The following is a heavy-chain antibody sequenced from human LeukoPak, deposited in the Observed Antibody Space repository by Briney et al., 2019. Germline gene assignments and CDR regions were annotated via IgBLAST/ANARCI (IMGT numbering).Heavy chain of an antibody. Sequence: GASVKVSCKASGGTFSSYAISWVRQAPGQGLEWMGGIIPIFGTANYAQKFQGRVTITTDESTSTAYMELSSLRSEDTAVYYCARVVRGAYCSGGSCYFDYWGQGTPVTVSS. CDR1: GGTFSSYA. V-gene: IGHV1-69*05. J-gene: IGHJ4*02. CDR3: ARVVRGAYCSGGSCYFDY. D-gene: IGHD2-15*01. CDR2: IIPIFGTA.